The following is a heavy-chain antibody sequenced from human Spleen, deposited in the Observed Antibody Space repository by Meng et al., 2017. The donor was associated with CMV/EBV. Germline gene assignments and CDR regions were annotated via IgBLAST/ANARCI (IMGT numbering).Heavy chain of an antibody. Sequence: ASGYSFTGYYMHWVRQAPGQGLEWMGWINPSSGGTSYAQKYQGRVTMTRDTSVSTAYMELSSLRSDDTAVYYCARSHDYGDNYFHYWGQGTLVTVSS. CDR2: INPSSGGT. D-gene: IGHD4-17*01. CDR3: ARSHDYGDNYFHY. J-gene: IGHJ4*02. CDR1: GYSFTGYY. V-gene: IGHV1-2*02.